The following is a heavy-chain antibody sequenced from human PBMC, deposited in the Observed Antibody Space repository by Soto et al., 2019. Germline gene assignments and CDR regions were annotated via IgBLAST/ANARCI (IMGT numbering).Heavy chain of an antibody. CDR1: GFTFSSYG. CDR2: IWYDGSNK. D-gene: IGHD3-3*01. J-gene: IGHJ4*02. Sequence: GGSLRLSCAASGFTFSSYGMHWVRQAPGKGLEWVAVIWYDGSNKYYADSVKGRFTISRDNSKNTLYLQMNSLRAEDTAVYYCAREGDFWSGYTQTFDYWGQGTLVTVSS. CDR3: AREGDFWSGYTQTFDY. V-gene: IGHV3-33*01.